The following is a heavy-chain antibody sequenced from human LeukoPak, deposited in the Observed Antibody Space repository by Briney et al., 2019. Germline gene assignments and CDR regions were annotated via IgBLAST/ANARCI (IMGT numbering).Heavy chain of an antibody. J-gene: IGHJ4*02. D-gene: IGHD6-6*01. CDR3: ARERGMYSSSSTFDY. CDR2: INPNSGGT. Sequence: GASVKVSCKASGYTFTGYYMHWVRQAPGQGLEWMGWINPNSGGTNYAQKFQGRVTMTRDTSISTAYMELSRLRSDDTAVYYCARERGMYSSSSTFDYWGQGTLVTVS. CDR1: GYTFTGYY. V-gene: IGHV1-2*02.